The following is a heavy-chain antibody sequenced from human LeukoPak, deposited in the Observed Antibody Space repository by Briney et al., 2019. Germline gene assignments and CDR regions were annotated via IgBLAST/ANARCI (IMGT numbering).Heavy chain of an antibody. CDR3: ARVMVRGPTAAGY. CDR1: GYTFTSYD. CDR2: MNPNSGNT. V-gene: IGHV1-8*01. D-gene: IGHD3-10*01. J-gene: IGHJ4*02. Sequence: ASVKVSSKASGYTFTSYDINWVRQATGQGLEWMGWMNPNSGNTGYAQKFQGRVTMTRNTSISTAYTELSSLRSEDTAVYYCARVMVRGPTAAGYWGQGTLVTVSS.